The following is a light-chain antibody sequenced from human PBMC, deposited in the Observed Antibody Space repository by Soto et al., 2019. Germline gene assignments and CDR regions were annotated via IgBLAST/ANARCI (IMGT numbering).Light chain of an antibody. CDR2: GAS. CDR1: QSVGNN. V-gene: IGKV3-15*01. CDR3: QHQTAWPRT. Sequence: EIVMTQSPATLSVSPGERATLSCRASQSVGNNLAWYHQKPGQAPRLLIHGASTRATGIPARFSGSGSGTEFSITISILQSEDLAVYYCQHQTAWPRTFGQGTSGEIK. J-gene: IGKJ1*01.